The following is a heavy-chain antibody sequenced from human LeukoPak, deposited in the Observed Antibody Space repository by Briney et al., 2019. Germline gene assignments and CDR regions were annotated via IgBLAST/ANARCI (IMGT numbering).Heavy chain of an antibody. Sequence: GDSLRLSCRGSGFXFNNFWFHWVRQVPGKGLVWLARVNTDESVKTYADFVEGRFSVSRDNDKRTLYLQMNSLRSDDTAMYYCARDYYGSGSPIGDHWGQGTLVTVSS. J-gene: IGHJ4*02. D-gene: IGHD3-10*01. V-gene: IGHV3-74*03. CDR1: GFXFNNFW. CDR2: VNTDESVK. CDR3: ARDYYGSGSPIGDH.